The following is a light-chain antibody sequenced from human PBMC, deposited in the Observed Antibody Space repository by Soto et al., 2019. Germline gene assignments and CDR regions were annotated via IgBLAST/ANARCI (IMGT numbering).Light chain of an antibody. V-gene: IGKV3-20*01. CDR1: QTVINNY. CDR2: GAS. CDR3: QKYDTSPYT. Sequence: VLTQSPGTLSLSPGERATLSCRASQTVINNYLAWYQRKPGQAPRLLIYGASNRATGIPDRFSGDGSGTDFTLTINRLEAEDSALYYGQKYDTSPYTFGQGTKLEIK. J-gene: IGKJ2*01.